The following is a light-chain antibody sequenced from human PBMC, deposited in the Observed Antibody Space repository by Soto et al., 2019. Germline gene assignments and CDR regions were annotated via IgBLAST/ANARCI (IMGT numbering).Light chain of an antibody. J-gene: IGLJ2*01. V-gene: IGLV1-51*01. CDR1: SSNIGNND. CDR3: GTWDSSLSAGVI. Sequence: QSVLTQPPSVSAAPGQQVTISCSGSSSNIGNNDVSWYQQLPGIAPKLLIYDNNKRPSGIPDRFSGSKSGTSATLGITGLQTGDEAEYYCGTWDSSLSAGVIFGGGTQLTVL. CDR2: DNN.